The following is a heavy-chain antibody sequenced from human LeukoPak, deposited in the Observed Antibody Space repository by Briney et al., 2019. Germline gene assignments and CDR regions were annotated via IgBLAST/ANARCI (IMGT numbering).Heavy chain of an antibody. J-gene: IGHJ4*02. Sequence: SVKVSCKASGGTFSSYAISWVRQAPGQWLEWMGGIIPIFGTANYAQKFQGRVTITTDESTSTAYMELSSLRSEDTAVYYCARGPKGYCSSTSCFFFDYWGQGTLVTVSS. D-gene: IGHD2-2*01. CDR2: IIPIFGTA. CDR3: ARGPKGYCSSTSCFFFDY. V-gene: IGHV1-69*05. CDR1: GGTFSSYA.